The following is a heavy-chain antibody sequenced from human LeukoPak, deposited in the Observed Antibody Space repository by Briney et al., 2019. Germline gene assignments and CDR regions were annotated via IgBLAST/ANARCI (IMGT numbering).Heavy chain of an antibody. CDR1: GGSISSSSYY. J-gene: IGHJ4*02. CDR2: IYYSGST. CDR3: AGRDTIDY. Sequence: SETLSLTCTVSGGSISSSSYYWGWIRQPPGKGLEWIGSIYYSGSTYYNPSLKSRVTISVDTSKNQFSLKLSSVTAADTAVYYCAGRDTIDYWGQGTLVTVSS. V-gene: IGHV4-39*07. D-gene: IGHD5-18*01.